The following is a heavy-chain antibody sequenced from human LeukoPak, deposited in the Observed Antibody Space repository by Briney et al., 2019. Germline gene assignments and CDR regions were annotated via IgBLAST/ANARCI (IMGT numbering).Heavy chain of an antibody. CDR2: LYTTGST. J-gene: IGHJ5*02. CDR1: RGSISNYY. Sequence: PSETLSLTCTVSRGSISNYYWSWIRQPAGKGLEWIGRLYTTGSTNYNPSLKSRVTMSVDTCKNQFSLKLSSVTAADTAVYYCARGLTSGSYNNWFDPWGQGTLVTVSS. D-gene: IGHD3-10*01. V-gene: IGHV4-4*07. CDR3: ARGLTSGSYNNWFDP.